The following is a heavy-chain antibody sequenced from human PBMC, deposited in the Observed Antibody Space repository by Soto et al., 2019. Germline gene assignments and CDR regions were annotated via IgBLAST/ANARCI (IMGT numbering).Heavy chain of an antibody. D-gene: IGHD2-8*01. V-gene: IGHV1-18*01. CDR1: GYTFTSYG. CDR3: AGAAYCTNGVCYVDYFDY. J-gene: IGHJ4*02. Sequence: QVQLVQSGAEVKKPGASVKVSCKASGYTFTSYGISWVRQAPGQGLEWMGWISAYNGNTNYAQKLQGRVTMTTDTYTSTAYMELRSLRSDDTAVYYCAGAAYCTNGVCYVDYFDYWGQGTLVTLSS. CDR2: ISAYNGNT.